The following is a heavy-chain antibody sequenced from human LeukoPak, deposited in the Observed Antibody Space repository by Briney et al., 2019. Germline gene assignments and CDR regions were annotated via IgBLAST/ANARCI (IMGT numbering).Heavy chain of an antibody. CDR3: ARRKRYCSSTRCRNWFDP. CDR2: IIPILGIA. Sequence: SVKVSCKASGGTFSSYTISWVRQAPGQGLEWMGRIIPILGIANYAQKFQGRVTITADKSTSTAYMELSSLRSEDTAVYYCARRKRYCSSTRCRNWFDPRGQGTLVTVSS. D-gene: IGHD2-2*01. CDR1: GGTFSSYT. V-gene: IGHV1-69*02. J-gene: IGHJ5*02.